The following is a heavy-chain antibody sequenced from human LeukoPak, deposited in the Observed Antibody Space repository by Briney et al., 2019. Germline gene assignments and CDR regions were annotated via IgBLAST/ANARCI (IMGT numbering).Heavy chain of an antibody. CDR3: AKVSPRYDFWSGYYLNYYYYYMDV. V-gene: IGHV3-30*02. CDR2: IRYDGSNK. J-gene: IGHJ6*03. CDR1: GFTFSSYG. Sequence: GRSLRLSCAASGFTFSSYGMHWVRQAPGKGLEWVAFIRYDGSNKYYADSVKGRFTISRDNSKNTLYLQMNSLRAEDTAVYYCAKVSPRYDFWSGYYLNYYYYYMDVWGKGTTVTVSS. D-gene: IGHD3-3*01.